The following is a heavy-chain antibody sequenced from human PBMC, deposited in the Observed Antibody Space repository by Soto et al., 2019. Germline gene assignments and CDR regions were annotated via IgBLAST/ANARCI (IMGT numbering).Heavy chain of an antibody. CDR2: ISYSGST. J-gene: IGHJ5*02. CDR1: GASISSYY. D-gene: IGHD2-2*01. CDR3: ARAQPFEFHIWFDP. V-gene: IGHV4-59*01. Sequence: QVQLQESGPGLVKTSETLFLTCTVTGASISSYYWSWIRQPPGKGLEWIGHISYSGSTNYNPSVMGRVTVSVDRSTNQFSLKLSSVTAADTAVYYCARAQPFEFHIWFDPWGQGTLVSVSS.